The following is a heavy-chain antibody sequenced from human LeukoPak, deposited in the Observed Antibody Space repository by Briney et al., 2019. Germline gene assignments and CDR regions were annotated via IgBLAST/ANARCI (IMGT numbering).Heavy chain of an antibody. CDR3: ARDRMVRGVIQYYFDY. V-gene: IGHV4-39*07. CDR2: IYYSGNT. CDR1: GDSISSSTFH. Sequence: PSETLSLTCTVSGDSISSSTFHWGWIRQPPGKGLEWIGSIYYSGNTHYNPSLKSRVTISVDTSKNQFSLKLSSVTAADTVVYYCARDRMVRGVIQYYFDYWGQGTLVTVSS. J-gene: IGHJ4*02. D-gene: IGHD3-10*01.